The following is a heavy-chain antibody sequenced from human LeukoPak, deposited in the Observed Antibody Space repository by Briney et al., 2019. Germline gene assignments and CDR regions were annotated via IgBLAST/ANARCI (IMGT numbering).Heavy chain of an antibody. CDR1: GFTFSSYW. CDR3: ARERMYSGSGSTYPYYDY. CDR2: IKPDGSEK. D-gene: IGHD3-10*01. J-gene: IGHJ4*02. V-gene: IGHV3-7*01. Sequence: GGSLRLARAASGFTFSSYWMSWVRQSPRKGLEWVANIKPDGSEKYFMDSVKGRFTISRDNAKNALYLVTNSLRAEDTAEYFCARERMYSGSGSTYPYYDYWGQGTLVTVSS.